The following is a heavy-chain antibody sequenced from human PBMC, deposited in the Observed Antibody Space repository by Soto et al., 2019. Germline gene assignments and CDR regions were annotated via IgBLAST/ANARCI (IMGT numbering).Heavy chain of an antibody. CDR2: MNPNSGNT. Sequence: GASVKVSCKASGYTFTSYDINWVRQATGQGLEWMGWMNPNSGNTGYAQKFQGRVTMTRNTSISTAYMELSSLRSEDTAVYYCARSIAARIYYYYYYMDVWGKGTTVTVS. CDR3: ARSIAARIYYYYYYMDV. J-gene: IGHJ6*03. CDR1: GYTFTSYD. D-gene: IGHD6-6*01. V-gene: IGHV1-8*01.